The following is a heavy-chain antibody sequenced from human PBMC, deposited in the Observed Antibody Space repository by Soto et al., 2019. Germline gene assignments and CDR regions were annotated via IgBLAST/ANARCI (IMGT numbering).Heavy chain of an antibody. CDR1: GFTFSSYG. V-gene: IGHV3-30*18. D-gene: IGHD2-21*01. CDR3: AKVFPSDSHYYYGMDV. J-gene: IGHJ6*02. Sequence: GGSLRLSCAASGFTFSSYGMHWVRQAPGKGLEWVAVISYDGSNKYYADSVKGRFTISRDNSKNTLYLQMNSLRAEDTAVYYCAKVFPSDSHYYYGMDVWGQGTTVTVSS. CDR2: ISYDGSNK.